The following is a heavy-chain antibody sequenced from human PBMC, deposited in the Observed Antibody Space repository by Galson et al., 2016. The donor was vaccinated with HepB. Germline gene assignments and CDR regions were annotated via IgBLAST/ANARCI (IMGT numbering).Heavy chain of an antibody. CDR1: GFTFSSYG. Sequence: SLRLSCAASGFTFSSYGMHWVRQAPGKGLEWVAVIWYDGSNKYYTDSVKGRFTISRDNSKNTVYLQMNSLRAEDTAVYYCAKDLRFHDNTGALDYWGQGTLVTVSS. CDR2: IWYDGSNK. J-gene: IGHJ4*02. CDR3: AKDLRFHDNTGALDY. V-gene: IGHV3-33*06. D-gene: IGHD3-22*01.